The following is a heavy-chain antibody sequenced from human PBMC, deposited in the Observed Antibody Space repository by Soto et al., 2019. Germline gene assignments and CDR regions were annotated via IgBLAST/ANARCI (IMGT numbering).Heavy chain of an antibody. V-gene: IGHV1-3*01. CDR2: INAGNGNT. D-gene: IGHD3-16*02. J-gene: IGHJ4*02. CDR1: GYTFTSYA. Sequence: ASVRVSCKASGYTFTSYAMHWVRQAPGQRLEWMGWINAGNGNTKYSQKFQGRVTITRDTSASTAYMELSSLRSEDTAVYYCAREIGSMITFGGVIVRDYWGQGTLVTVSS. CDR3: AREIGSMITFGGVIVRDY.